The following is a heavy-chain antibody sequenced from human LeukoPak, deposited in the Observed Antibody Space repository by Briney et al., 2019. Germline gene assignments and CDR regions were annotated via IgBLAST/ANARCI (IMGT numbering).Heavy chain of an antibody. CDR1: GFTFSSYS. J-gene: IGHJ3*02. Sequence: GGSLRLSCAASGFTFSSYSMNWVRQAPGKGLEWVSYISSSSSTIYYADSEKGRFTISRDNAKNSLYLQMNSLRAEDTALYYCAILGGVDAFDIWGQGTMVTVSS. CDR3: AILGGVDAFDI. D-gene: IGHD3-16*01. CDR2: ISSSSSTI. V-gene: IGHV3-48*04.